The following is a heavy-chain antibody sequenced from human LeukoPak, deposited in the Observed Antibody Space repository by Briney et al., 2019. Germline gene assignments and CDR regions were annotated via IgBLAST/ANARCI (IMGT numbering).Heavy chain of an antibody. V-gene: IGHV3-74*01. CDR3: VRGGEERWNWYFAL. Sequence: TGGSLRLSCAASGFTFSSNWMHWVRQAPGKGLVWVSRINSDGSSTTYADSVKGRFAISRDNAKNTLYLQMNSLRAEDTAIYYCVRGGEERWNWYFALWGRGTLVTVSS. CDR1: GFTFSSNW. D-gene: IGHD4-23*01. CDR2: INSDGSST. J-gene: IGHJ2*01.